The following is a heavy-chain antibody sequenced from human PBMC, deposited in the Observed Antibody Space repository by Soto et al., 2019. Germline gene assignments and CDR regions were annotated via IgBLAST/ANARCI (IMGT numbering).Heavy chain of an antibody. Sequence: SETLSLTCTVSGGSPHDSYWSWIRQPPGKGLEWIGYIFYSGSTNYNPSLRSRVTISIDTSKNQFSLKLSSVIAADTAIYYCARGGWSHDSWGPGTLVTVSS. J-gene: IGHJ4*02. CDR2: IFYSGST. CDR3: ARGGWSHDS. D-gene: IGHD2-15*01. CDR1: GGSPHDSY. V-gene: IGHV4-59*01.